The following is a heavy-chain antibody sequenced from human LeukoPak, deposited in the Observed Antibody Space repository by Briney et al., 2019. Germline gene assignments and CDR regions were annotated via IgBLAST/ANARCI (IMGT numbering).Heavy chain of an antibody. CDR2: MNPNSGNT. V-gene: IGHV1-8*01. CDR3: ARLITMVRGVMKPPFDY. Sequence: GASVKVSCKASGYTFTSYDINWVRQATGQGLEWMGWMNPNSGNTGYAQKFQGRVTMTRNTSISTAYMELSSLRSEDTAVYYCARLITMVRGVMKPPFDYWGQGTLVTVSS. CDR1: GYTFTSYD. D-gene: IGHD3-10*01. J-gene: IGHJ4*02.